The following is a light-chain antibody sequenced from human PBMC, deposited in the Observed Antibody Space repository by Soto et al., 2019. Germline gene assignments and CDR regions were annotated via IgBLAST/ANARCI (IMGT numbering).Light chain of an antibody. CDR3: SSYAGSNNPYV. CDR1: SSDVGGYNY. CDR2: EVS. Sequence: QSALTQPPSASGSPGQSVTISCTGTSSDVGGYNYVSWYQQHPGKAPKVMIYEVSKRPSGVPDRFSGSKSGNTASLTVSGIQAEDEDEYYCSSYAGSNNPYVFGTGTKLTVL. V-gene: IGLV2-8*01. J-gene: IGLJ1*01.